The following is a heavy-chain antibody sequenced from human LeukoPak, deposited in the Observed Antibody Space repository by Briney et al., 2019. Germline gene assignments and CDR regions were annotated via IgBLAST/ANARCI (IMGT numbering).Heavy chain of an antibody. J-gene: IGHJ4*02. Sequence: SETLSLTCTVSGGSISNDYWSWIRQAAGKELEGIGRIYTRGSTNCNPSLKSRVTISLDKSKKQFSLNLNSVTAADTAVYYCARGGTYGSGRNQHTTLDYWGQGTLVTVSS. CDR2: IYTRGST. D-gene: IGHD3-10*01. CDR1: GGSISNDY. V-gene: IGHV4-4*07. CDR3: ARGGTYGSGRNQHTTLDY.